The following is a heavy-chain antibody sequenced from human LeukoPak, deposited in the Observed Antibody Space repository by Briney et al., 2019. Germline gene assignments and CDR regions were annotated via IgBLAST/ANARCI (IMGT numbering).Heavy chain of an antibody. CDR1: GGTFSSYA. D-gene: IGHD6-13*01. CDR2: IIPIFGTA. J-gene: IGHJ4*02. CDR3: ARDRYSSSWYGGFDY. Sequence: SVKVSCKASGGTFSSYAISWVRQAPGQGLEWMGGIIPIFGTANYAQKFQGRVTITTDESTSTAYMELSSLRSEDTAVYYCARDRYSSSWYGGFDYWGQGTLVTVSS. V-gene: IGHV1-69*05.